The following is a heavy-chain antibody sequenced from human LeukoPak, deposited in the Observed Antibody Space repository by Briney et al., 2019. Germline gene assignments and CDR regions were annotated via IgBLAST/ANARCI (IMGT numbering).Heavy chain of an antibody. J-gene: IGHJ6*03. D-gene: IGHD3-9*01. CDR2: IYHIGST. Sequence: SSETLSLTCTVSGYSISSGYYWGWIRQPPGKGLEWIGNIYHIGSTYYNPSLKSRVTISVDTSKNHFSLKLSSVTAADTAVYYCARHGNYDILTGYPDLYYYYYMDVWGKGTTVTISS. CDR3: ARHGNYDILTGYPDLYYYYYMDV. CDR1: GYSISSGYY. V-gene: IGHV4-38-2*02.